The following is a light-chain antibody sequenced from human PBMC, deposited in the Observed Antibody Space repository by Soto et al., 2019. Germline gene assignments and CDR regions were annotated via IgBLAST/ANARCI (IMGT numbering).Light chain of an antibody. CDR3: QHYNTNSNA. Sequence: DIALTQSPSPLSTSVGARVTISCRASQSVSYWLAWYQQKPGKAPNLLIYDGSTLASGVPPRFSGGGFGTEFTLNISSLQPDDAAMYYCQHYNTNSNAFGRGTRVEIK. J-gene: IGKJ4*01. V-gene: IGKV1-5*01. CDR2: DGS. CDR1: QSVSYW.